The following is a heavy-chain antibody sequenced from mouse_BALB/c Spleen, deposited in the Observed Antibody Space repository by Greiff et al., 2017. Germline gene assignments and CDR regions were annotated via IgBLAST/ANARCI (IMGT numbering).Heavy chain of an antibody. CDR1: GFSLTSYG. Sequence: VMLVESGPGLVAPSQSLSITCTVSGFSLTSYGVHWVRQPPGKGLEWLGVIWAGGSTNYNSALMSRLSISKDNSKSQVFLKMNSLQTDDTAMYYCARDPSYYYGSSYGWYFDVWGAGTTVTVSS. CDR2: IWAGGST. V-gene: IGHV2-9*02. D-gene: IGHD1-1*01. CDR3: ARDPSYYYGSSYGWYFDV. J-gene: IGHJ1*01.